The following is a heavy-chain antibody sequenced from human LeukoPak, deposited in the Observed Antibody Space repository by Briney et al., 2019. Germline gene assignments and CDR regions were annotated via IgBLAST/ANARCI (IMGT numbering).Heavy chain of an antibody. Sequence: GGSLRLSCTVSGFTFTDYYMSWVRQAPGKGLEWVSYISNSGSMLHYADSVEGRFTISRDNAKNSLYLQMSSLRVEDTAVYYCTRRPYSSSWYYFDYWGQGTLVTVSS. CDR2: ISNSGSML. V-gene: IGHV3-11*04. J-gene: IGHJ4*02. D-gene: IGHD6-13*01. CDR3: TRRPYSSSWYYFDY. CDR1: GFTFTDYY.